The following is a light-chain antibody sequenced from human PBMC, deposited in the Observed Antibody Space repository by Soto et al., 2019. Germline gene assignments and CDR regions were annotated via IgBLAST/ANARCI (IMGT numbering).Light chain of an antibody. J-gene: IGKJ1*01. V-gene: IGKV3-20*01. CDR2: GAY. CDR3: HQYVASPRT. CDR1: QSIAGGY. Sequence: EIVLTQSPRTLSLSPGERATLSCRASQSIAGGYLAWYQHRPGQAPRLLISGAYRRAAGIPDRFSGSGSGIDFTLTISRLQPEDFAVYYCHQYVASPRTFGQGTKV.